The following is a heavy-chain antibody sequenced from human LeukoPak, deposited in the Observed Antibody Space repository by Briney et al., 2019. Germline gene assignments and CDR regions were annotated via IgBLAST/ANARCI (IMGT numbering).Heavy chain of an antibody. CDR3: ARDSGMGFDY. CDR1: GFTFSNYW. Sequence: GGSLRLSCAASGFTFSNYWMTWVRQAPGKGLGWVANIKKDGRDKYYVDFVKGRFTISKDNAKNSVYLQMNSLRADDTAVCYCARDSGMGFDYWGQGTLVTVSS. J-gene: IGHJ4*02. D-gene: IGHD1-14*01. V-gene: IGHV3-7*01. CDR2: IKKDGRDK.